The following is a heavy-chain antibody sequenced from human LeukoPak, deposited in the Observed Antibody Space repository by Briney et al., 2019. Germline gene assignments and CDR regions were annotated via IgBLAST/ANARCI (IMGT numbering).Heavy chain of an antibody. CDR1: GLSISNDW. CDR2: VKSKSAGETT. CDR3: TLRQGWGSGSYYRDF. J-gene: IGHJ4*02. V-gene: IGHV3-15*01. D-gene: IGHD3-10*01. Sequence: GGSLRLSCAASGLSISNDWMSWVRQAPGKGLEWVARVKSKSAGETTDYAAPVKGRFTISRDDSKNTLYLQMNSLKTEDTAVYYCTLRQGWGSGSYYRDFWGQGTLVTVSS.